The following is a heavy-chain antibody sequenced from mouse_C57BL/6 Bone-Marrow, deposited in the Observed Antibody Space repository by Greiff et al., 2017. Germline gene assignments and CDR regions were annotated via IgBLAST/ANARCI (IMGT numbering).Heavy chain of an antibody. CDR1: GYTFTNYW. J-gene: IGHJ1*03. Sequence: VQLQQSGAELVRPGTSVKMSCKASGYTFTNYWIGWAKQRPGHGLEWIGDIYPGGGYTNYNEKFKGKATLTADKSSSTAYMQFSSLTSEDSAIYYCARSLYSNYWYFDVWGTGTTVTVSS. CDR3: ARSLYSNYWYFDV. V-gene: IGHV1-63*01. D-gene: IGHD2-5*01. CDR2: IYPGGGYT.